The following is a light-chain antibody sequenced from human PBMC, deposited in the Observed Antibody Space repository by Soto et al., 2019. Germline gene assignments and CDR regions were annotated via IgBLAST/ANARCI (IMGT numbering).Light chain of an antibody. Sequence: QSVLTQPRSVSGSPGQSVTISCTGTSSDVGAYDYVSWYQHHPGKAPKLMIYDVSKRPSGVPDRFSGSKSGHTASLTISGLQAEDESDYYCCSYAGSYTRIFGGGTKLTVL. CDR3: CSYAGSYTRI. V-gene: IGLV2-11*01. CDR1: SSDVGAYDY. J-gene: IGLJ2*01. CDR2: DVS.